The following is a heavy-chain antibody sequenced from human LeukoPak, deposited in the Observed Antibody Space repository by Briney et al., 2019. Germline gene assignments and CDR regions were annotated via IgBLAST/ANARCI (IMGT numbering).Heavy chain of an antibody. Sequence: PSETLSLTCTVSGGSISSSSYYWGWIRQPPGKGLEWIGSIYYSGSTYYNPSLKSRVTISVDTSKNQFSLKLSSVTAADTAVYYCARVLTSGIVVVPAAALRGWFDPWGQGTLVTVSS. D-gene: IGHD2-2*01. V-gene: IGHV4-39*07. CDR1: GGSISSSSYY. J-gene: IGHJ5*02. CDR2: IYYSGST. CDR3: ARVLTSGIVVVPAAALRGWFDP.